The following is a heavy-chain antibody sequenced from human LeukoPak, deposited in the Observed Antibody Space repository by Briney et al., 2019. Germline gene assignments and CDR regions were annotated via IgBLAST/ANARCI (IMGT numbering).Heavy chain of an antibody. CDR1: GFTVTSYT. D-gene: IGHD1-1*01. J-gene: IGHJ5*02. Sequence: GGSLRLSCAASGFTVTSYTMNWVRQAQGTGLEWVSSMSSSGLYIYYADSVKGRFTIPRDNANNTLYLQMNSLRADDTAVYFCARAQLGYNWFDPWGQGTLVTVSS. CDR3: ARAQLGYNWFDP. V-gene: IGHV3-21*06. CDR2: MSSSGLYI.